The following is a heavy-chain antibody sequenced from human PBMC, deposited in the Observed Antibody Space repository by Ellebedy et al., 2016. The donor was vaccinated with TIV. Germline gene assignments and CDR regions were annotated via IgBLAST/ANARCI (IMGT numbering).Heavy chain of an antibody. V-gene: IGHV1-69*13. D-gene: IGHD1-26*01. J-gene: IGHJ5*02. CDR2: IIPIFGTA. CDR3: ARDGGATDGNWFDP. Sequence: SVKVSXXASGGTFSSYAISWVRQAPGQGLEWMGGIIPIFGTANYAQKFQGRVTITADESTSTAYMELSSLRSEDTAVYYCARDGGATDGNWFDPWGQGTLVTVSS. CDR1: GGTFSSYA.